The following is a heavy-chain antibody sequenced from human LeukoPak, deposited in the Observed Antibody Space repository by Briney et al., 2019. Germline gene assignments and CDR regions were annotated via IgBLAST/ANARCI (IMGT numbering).Heavy chain of an antibody. CDR1: GFTVSSNY. Sequence: PGGSLRLSCAASGFTVSSNYMSWVRQAPGKGLKWVSSLYSGGSTYYTDSVKGRFTISRDISKNALYLQMNSLRAEDTAVYYCARDAESGSGSFDYWGQGTLVTVSS. D-gene: IGHD3-10*01. CDR3: ARDAESGSGSFDY. J-gene: IGHJ4*02. V-gene: IGHV3-53*01. CDR2: LYSGGST.